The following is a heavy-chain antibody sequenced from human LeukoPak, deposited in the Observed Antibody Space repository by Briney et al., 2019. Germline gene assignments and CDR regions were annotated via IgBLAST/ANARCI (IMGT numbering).Heavy chain of an antibody. Sequence: SETLSLTCTVSGGSISSYYWSWIRQPPGKGLEWIGYIYYSGNTNYNPSLKSRVTISVDTSKNQFSLRLSSVTAADTAVYYCARSYCGGGSCGAFDIWGQGTMVTVPS. J-gene: IGHJ3*02. V-gene: IGHV4-59*01. CDR2: IYYSGNT. CDR1: GGSISSYY. CDR3: ARSYCGGGSCGAFDI. D-gene: IGHD2-15*01.